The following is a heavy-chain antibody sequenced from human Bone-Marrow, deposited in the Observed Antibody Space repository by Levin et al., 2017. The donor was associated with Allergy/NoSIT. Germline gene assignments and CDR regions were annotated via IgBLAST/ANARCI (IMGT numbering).Heavy chain of an antibody. Sequence: GGSLRLSCAVSGFTLSSYKMNWVRQAPGKGLEWVSSISYDSSHRYYADSVKGRFTISRDNAKNSLFLQMKSLGAEDTAVYYCARVGSMIRGVMKLTDYWGQGTLVTVSS. J-gene: IGHJ4*02. CDR3: ARVGSMIRGVMKLTDY. D-gene: IGHD3-10*01. V-gene: IGHV3-21*01. CDR2: ISYDSSHR. CDR1: GFTLSSYK.